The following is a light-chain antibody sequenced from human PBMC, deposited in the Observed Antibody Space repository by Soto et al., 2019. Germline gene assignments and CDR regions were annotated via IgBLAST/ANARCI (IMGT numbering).Light chain of an antibody. Sequence: ALTQPPSVSGAPGQRVTISCTGSSSNIGAGYDVHWYQQLPGTAPKLLIYGNNNRPSGVPDRFSGSKSGTSASLAITGLRAEDEADYYCQSYDNSLTGSRVFGTGTKVTVL. CDR1: SSNIGAGYD. J-gene: IGLJ1*01. CDR3: QSYDNSLTGSRV. V-gene: IGLV1-40*01. CDR2: GNN.